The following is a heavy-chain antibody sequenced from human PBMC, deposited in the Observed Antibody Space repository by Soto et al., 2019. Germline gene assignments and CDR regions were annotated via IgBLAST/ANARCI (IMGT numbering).Heavy chain of an antibody. Sequence: GGSLRLSCAASGFTFSTYGMNWVRQAPGKGLEWVSFISSSSGTIYYADSVKGRFTISRDKAKDSLYLQMNSLRDADTAVYYCGRDGGRLGDYSYEAWGQGTQVTVSS. CDR2: ISSSSGTI. CDR3: GRDGGRLGDYSYEA. V-gene: IGHV3-48*02. D-gene: IGHD4-17*01. CDR1: GFTFSTYG. J-gene: IGHJ5*02.